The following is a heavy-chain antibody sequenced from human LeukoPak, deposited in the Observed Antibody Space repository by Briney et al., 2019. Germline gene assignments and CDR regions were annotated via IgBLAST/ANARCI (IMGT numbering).Heavy chain of an antibody. J-gene: IGHJ4*02. D-gene: IGHD2-2*01. CDR3: ARQLGYCSSASCYADKVDY. CDR1: GGSISSSSYY. Sequence: SETLSLTCTVSGGSISSSSYYWGWIRHPPGKGREWSGSIYYSGSTYYNPSLKSRVTISVDTSTNQFSLKLSSVTAADTAVYYCARQLGYCSSASCYADKVDYWGQGTLVTVSS. CDR2: IYYSGST. V-gene: IGHV4-39*01.